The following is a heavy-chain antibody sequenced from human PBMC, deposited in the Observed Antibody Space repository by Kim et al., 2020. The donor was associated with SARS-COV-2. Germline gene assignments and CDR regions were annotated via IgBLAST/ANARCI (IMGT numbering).Heavy chain of an antibody. Sequence: HRGSTTYNPPLKSRVTIAVDTSKNQFSLKLRAVTAADTAIYYCARGNAFDFWGQGTMVTVSS. CDR2: HRGST. V-gene: IGHV4-59*09. CDR3: ARGNAFDF. J-gene: IGHJ3*01.